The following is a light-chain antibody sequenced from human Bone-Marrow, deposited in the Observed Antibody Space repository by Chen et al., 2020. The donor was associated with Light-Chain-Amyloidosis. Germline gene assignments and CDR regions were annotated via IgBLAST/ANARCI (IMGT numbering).Light chain of an antibody. CDR2: ENN. CDR1: NSNIGINY. Sequence: QSVLTQPPSVSAAPGTTLTISCFGSNSNIGINYVSWYQQLPGTSPKLLIYENNQRPPEIPDRFSGSKSGTSATLGVAGLQTGDEADYYCATWDSSLTVWMFGGGTKLNVL. V-gene: IGLV1-51*02. J-gene: IGLJ3*02. CDR3: ATWDSSLTVWM.